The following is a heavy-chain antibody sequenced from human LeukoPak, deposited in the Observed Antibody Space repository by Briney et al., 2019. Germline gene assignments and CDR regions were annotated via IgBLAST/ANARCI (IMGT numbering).Heavy chain of an antibody. Sequence: PGGSLRLSCAASGFTVSSNYMSWVRQAPGKGLEWVSIIYSGGNTDYADSAKGRFTISRDNSKNTLYLQMNGLRAEDTAVYYCARDGYYYDISGYYAFDIWGQGTMVTVSS. V-gene: IGHV3-53*01. CDR3: ARDGYYYDISGYYAFDI. J-gene: IGHJ3*02. CDR1: GFTVSSNY. D-gene: IGHD3-22*01. CDR2: IYSGGNT.